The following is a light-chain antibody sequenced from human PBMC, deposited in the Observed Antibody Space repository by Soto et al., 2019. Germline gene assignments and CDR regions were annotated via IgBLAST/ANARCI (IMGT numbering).Light chain of an antibody. J-gene: IGKJ4*01. V-gene: IGKV3-11*01. CDR3: QQRSNWPPT. CDR1: QSVSSY. CDR2: DAS. Sequence: EIVLTQSPATLSLSPGERATLSCRASQSVSSYLAWYQQRPGQAPRLLIYDASNTATGIPARFSGSGSGTDFTLTISSLAPEDFAIYFCQQRSNWPPTFGGGTKVKIK.